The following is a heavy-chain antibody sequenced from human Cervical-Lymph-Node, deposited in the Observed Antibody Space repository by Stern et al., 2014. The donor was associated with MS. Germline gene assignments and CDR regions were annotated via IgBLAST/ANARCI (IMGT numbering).Heavy chain of an antibody. Sequence: EVQLVASGGGLVKPGGSLRLSCAASGFTFGSYSMNWVRQAPGKGLELVSSISTSSSYIDYADSVKGRFTISRDNAKNSVYLQMNSLRAEDTAVYYCARDRLNDFWSNYVPGEYYYYYGMDVWGQGTTVTVSS. CDR3: ARDRLNDFWSNYVPGEYYYYYGMDV. V-gene: IGHV3-21*01. J-gene: IGHJ6*02. D-gene: IGHD3-3*01. CDR2: ISTSSSYI. CDR1: GFTFGSYS.